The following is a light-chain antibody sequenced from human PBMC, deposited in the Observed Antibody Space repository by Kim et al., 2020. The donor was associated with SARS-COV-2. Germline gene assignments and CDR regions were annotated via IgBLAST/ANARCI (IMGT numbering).Light chain of an antibody. CDR3: ATWDDSLNGPV. J-gene: IGLJ2*01. Sequence: QSALTQPPSASGTPGQRVTISCSGSSSNIGSNTVNWYQQLPGRAPKLLINSKTQRPSGVPDRFSGSKSGTSASLAISGLQSEDEADYYCATWDDSLNGPVFGGGTQLTVL. V-gene: IGLV1-44*01. CDR2: SKT. CDR1: SSNIGSNT.